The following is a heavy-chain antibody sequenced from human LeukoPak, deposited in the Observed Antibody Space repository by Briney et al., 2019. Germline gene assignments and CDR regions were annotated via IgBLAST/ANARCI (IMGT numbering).Heavy chain of an antibody. Sequence: PSETLSLTCTVSGGSFSGSTYYWGWIRQTPGKGLVWFVSIYYSGRTYYNPSLKSRVTITVATSKNQCSLKLSSVTAADTAVYFCARWGSGTSPVDDWGQGTLVTVSS. CDR1: GGSFSGSTYY. CDR3: ARWGSGTSPVDD. CDR2: IYYSGRT. D-gene: IGHD3-16*01. V-gene: IGHV4-39*07. J-gene: IGHJ4*02.